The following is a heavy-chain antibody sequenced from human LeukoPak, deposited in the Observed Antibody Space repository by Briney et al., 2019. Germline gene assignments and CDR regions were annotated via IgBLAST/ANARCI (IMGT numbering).Heavy chain of an antibody. V-gene: IGHV1-69*13. CDR2: IIPIFGTA. CDR3: AREAGTRPAFLDY. CDR1: GGTFSSYA. D-gene: IGHD6-19*01. J-gene: IGHJ4*02. Sequence: SVKVSCKASGGTFSSYAISWVRQAPGQGREWMGGIIPIFGTANYAQKFQGRVTITADESTSTAYMELSSLRSEDTAVYYCAREAGTRPAFLDYWGQGTLVTVSS.